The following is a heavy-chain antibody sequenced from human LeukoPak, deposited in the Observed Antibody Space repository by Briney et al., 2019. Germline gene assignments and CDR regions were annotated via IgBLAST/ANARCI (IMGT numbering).Heavy chain of an antibody. CDR3: ARARYSYGPWYFDY. CDR1: GGSISSYY. V-gene: IGHV4-59*01. D-gene: IGHD5-18*01. Sequence: SETLSLTCTVSGGSISSYYWSWIRQPPGKGLEWIGYIYYSGSTNYNPSLKSRVTISVDTSKNQFSLKLSSVTAADTAVYYCARARYSYGPWYFDYWGQGPRSPSPQ. CDR2: IYYSGST. J-gene: IGHJ4*02.